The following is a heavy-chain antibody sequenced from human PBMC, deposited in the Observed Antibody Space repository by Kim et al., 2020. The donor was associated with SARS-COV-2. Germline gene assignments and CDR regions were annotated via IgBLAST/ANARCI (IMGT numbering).Heavy chain of an antibody. Sequence: SETLSLTCTVSGGSISSGGYYWSWIRQHPGKGLEWIGYIYYSGSTYYNPSLKSRVTISVDTSKNQFSLKLSSVTAADTAVYYCARDNNLPGSSFDPWGQGTLVTVSS. D-gene: IGHD3-10*01. CDR2: IYYSGST. V-gene: IGHV4-31*03. CDR3: ARDNNLPGSSFDP. J-gene: IGHJ5*02. CDR1: GGSISSGGYY.